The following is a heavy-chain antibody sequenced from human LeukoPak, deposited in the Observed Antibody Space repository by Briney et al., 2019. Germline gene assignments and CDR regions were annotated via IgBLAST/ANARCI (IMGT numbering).Heavy chain of an antibody. D-gene: IGHD3-10*01. Sequence: GGSLRLSCAASGFTFSSYGMHWVRQAPGKGLEWVAVIWYDGSNKYYADSVKGRFTISRDNSKNTLYLQMSSLRAEDTAVYCCARDMKWIGELSVDYWGQGTLVTVSS. J-gene: IGHJ4*02. CDR1: GFTFSSYG. V-gene: IGHV3-33*01. CDR3: ARDMKWIGELSVDY. CDR2: IWYDGSNK.